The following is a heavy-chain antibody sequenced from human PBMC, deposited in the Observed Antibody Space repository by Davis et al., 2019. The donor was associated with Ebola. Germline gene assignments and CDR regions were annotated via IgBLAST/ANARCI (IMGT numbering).Heavy chain of an antibody. J-gene: IGHJ6*02. Sequence: SVTVSCQASGGTFSSYAISWVRQAPAQALEWMGGIFLIFCTANYAQKFQGRVTITAHKSTSTAYIELSSLRSEDTAVYYCASTGIAARGPYYYGMDVWGQGTTVTVSS. CDR3: ASTGIAARGPYYYGMDV. CDR1: GGTFSSYA. CDR2: IFLIFCTA. D-gene: IGHD6-6*01. V-gene: IGHV1-69*06.